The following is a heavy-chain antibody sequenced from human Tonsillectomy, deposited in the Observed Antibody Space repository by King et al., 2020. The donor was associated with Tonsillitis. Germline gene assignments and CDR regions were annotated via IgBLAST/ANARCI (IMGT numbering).Heavy chain of an antibody. Sequence: VQLVESGGGVVQPGRSLRLSCGASGFTFSIYDMHWVRQAPGKGLEWVAGISYDGSYKYYADSVKGRFTISRDNSKNTVYLQMNSLRGEDTAVYYCAKVAADDGSGYGIDVWGQGSTVTVPS. V-gene: IGHV3-30*18. CDR2: ISYDGSYK. CDR1: GFTFSIYD. J-gene: IGHJ6*02. CDR3: AKVAADDGSGYGIDV. D-gene: IGHD3-10*01.